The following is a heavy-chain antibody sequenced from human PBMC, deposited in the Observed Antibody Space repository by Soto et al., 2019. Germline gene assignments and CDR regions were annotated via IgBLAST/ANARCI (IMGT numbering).Heavy chain of an antibody. J-gene: IGHJ6*02. Sequence: PSETRSLTCAVYGGSFSGYYWIWIRQPPGKGLEWIGGINHSGSTNYNPSLKSRVTISVDTSKNQFSLKLSSVTAADTAVYYCARGTVVVPAAIWGQGTTVTVSS. CDR1: GGSFSGYY. CDR3: ARGTVVVPAAI. CDR2: INHSGST. V-gene: IGHV4-34*01. D-gene: IGHD2-2*01.